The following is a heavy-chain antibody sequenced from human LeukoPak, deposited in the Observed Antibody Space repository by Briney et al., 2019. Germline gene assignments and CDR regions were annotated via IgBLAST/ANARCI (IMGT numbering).Heavy chain of an antibody. CDR3: ARVGPSIAVAGLDY. CDR1: GFTVSTNY. Sequence: PGGSLRLSCATSGFTVSTNYMNWGRQAPGKGLEWVSVIYSGGNTYYADSVKVRFTISRDNSMNTLYLQMNSLRPEDTAVYYCARVGPSIAVAGLDYWGQGTLVTVSS. D-gene: IGHD6-19*01. CDR2: IYSGGNT. J-gene: IGHJ4*02. V-gene: IGHV3-66*01.